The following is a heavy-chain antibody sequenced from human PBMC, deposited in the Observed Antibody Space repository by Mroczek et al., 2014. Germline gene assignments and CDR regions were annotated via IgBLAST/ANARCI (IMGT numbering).Heavy chain of an antibody. V-gene: IGHV4-61*02. Sequence: KESGPGLVKPSQTLSLTCTVSGGSISSGSYYWSWIRQPAGKGLEWIGRIYTSGSTNYNPSLKSRVTMSVDTSKNQFSLKLSSVTAADTAVYYCARDGGTYQLPPEGWIVYYYYMDVWGKGTTVTVSS. J-gene: IGHJ6*03. D-gene: IGHD2-2*01. CDR1: GGSISSGSYY. CDR3: ARDGGTYQLPPEGWIVYYYYMDV. CDR2: IYTSGST.